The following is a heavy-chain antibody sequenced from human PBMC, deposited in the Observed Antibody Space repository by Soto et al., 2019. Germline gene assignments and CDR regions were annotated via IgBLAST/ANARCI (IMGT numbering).Heavy chain of an antibody. V-gene: IGHV1-18*01. CDR2: ISAYNGNT. CDR3: ARGPNRSGYDSSRSSCWYRGDY. J-gene: IGHJ4*02. Sequence: QVQLVQSGAEVKKPGASVKVSCKASGYTFTSYGISWVRQAPGQGLEWMGWISAYNGNTNYAQKLQGRVTMTTDTSTSTAYMELRSLRSDDTAVYYCARGPNRSGYDSSRSSCWYRGDYWGQGTLVTVSS. D-gene: IGHD5-12*01. CDR1: GYTFTSYG.